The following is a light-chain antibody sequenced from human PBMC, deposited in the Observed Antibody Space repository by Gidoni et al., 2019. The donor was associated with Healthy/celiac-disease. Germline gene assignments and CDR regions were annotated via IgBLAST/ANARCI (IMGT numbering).Light chain of an antibody. Sequence: DIPMNQSPSTLSASVGDRGTITCRASQSISSWLGWYQQKPGKAPKLLIYKASSLESGVPSTFSGSGSGIEFTLTISSLQPDDFATYSCQQYNSYAWTFGQGTKVEIK. J-gene: IGKJ1*01. V-gene: IGKV1-5*03. CDR1: QSISSW. CDR3: QQYNSYAWT. CDR2: KAS.